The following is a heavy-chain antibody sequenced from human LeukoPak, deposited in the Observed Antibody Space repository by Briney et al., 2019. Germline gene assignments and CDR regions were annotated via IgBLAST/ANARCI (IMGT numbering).Heavy chain of an antibody. CDR2: ISYDGSNK. CDR3: ARKAVAGPLGY. D-gene: IGHD6-19*01. J-gene: IGHJ4*02. CDR1: GFTLSSYA. Sequence: GGSLRLSCAASGFTLSSYAMHWVRQAPGKGLEWVAVISYDGSNKYYADSVKGRFTISRDNSKNTLYLQMNSLRAEDTAVYYCARKAVAGPLGYWGQGTLVTVSS. V-gene: IGHV3-30-3*01.